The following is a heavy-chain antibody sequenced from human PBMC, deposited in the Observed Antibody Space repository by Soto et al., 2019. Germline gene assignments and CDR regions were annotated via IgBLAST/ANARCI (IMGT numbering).Heavy chain of an antibody. CDR3: ARTLYSYGPRFDY. V-gene: IGHV4-61*05. Sequence: SEPLSLTCTVSGGSISSSSYYWGWIRQPPGKGLEWIGYIYYSGSTNYNPSLKSRVTISVDTSKNQFSLKLSSVTAADTAVYYCARTLYSYGPRFDYWGQGTLVTVSS. J-gene: IGHJ4*02. CDR2: IYYSGST. CDR1: GGSISSSSYY. D-gene: IGHD5-18*01.